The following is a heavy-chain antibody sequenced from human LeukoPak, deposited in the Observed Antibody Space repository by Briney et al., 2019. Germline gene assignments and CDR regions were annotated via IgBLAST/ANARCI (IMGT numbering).Heavy chain of an antibody. Sequence: GGSLRLSCEASGFTFSTYGMSWVRQAPGKGLEWVSAISGSGGSTYYADSVKGRFTISRDNSKNTLYLQMNSLRAEDTAVYYCARASACDYWGQGTLVTVSS. J-gene: IGHJ4*02. CDR3: ARASACDY. V-gene: IGHV3-23*01. CDR1: GFTFSTYG. CDR2: ISGSGGST.